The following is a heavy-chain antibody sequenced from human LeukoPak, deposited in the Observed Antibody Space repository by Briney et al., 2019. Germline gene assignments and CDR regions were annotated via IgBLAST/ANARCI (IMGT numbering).Heavy chain of an antibody. Sequence: SETLSLTCTVSGGSISSYYWSWIRQPPGKGLELIGYIYYSGSANYNPSLESRVTISVDTSKNQFSLKLRSVTAADTAVYYCARDRDSSGWFDYWGQGTLVTVSS. D-gene: IGHD3-22*01. CDR2: IYYSGSA. CDR1: GGSISSYY. V-gene: IGHV4-59*01. J-gene: IGHJ4*02. CDR3: ARDRDSSGWFDY.